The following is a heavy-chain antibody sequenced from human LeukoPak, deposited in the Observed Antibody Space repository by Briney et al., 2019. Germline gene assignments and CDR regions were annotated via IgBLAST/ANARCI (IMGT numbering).Heavy chain of an antibody. CDR3: ARANDYVWGSYRP. J-gene: IGHJ5*02. V-gene: IGHV1-2*02. D-gene: IGHD3-16*02. Sequence: ASVKVSCKASGYTFTGYYMHWVRQAPGQGPEWMGWINPNSGGTNYAQKFQGRVTMTRDTSISTAYMELSRLRSDDTAVYYCARANDYVWGSYRPWGQGTLVTVSS. CDR1: GYTFTGYY. CDR2: INPNSGGT.